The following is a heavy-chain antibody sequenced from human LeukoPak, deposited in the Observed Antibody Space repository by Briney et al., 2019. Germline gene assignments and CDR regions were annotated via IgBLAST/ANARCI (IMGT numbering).Heavy chain of an antibody. CDR3: ARANSSGWYRGGYYYYYGMDV. Sequence: SETLSLTCAVYGGSFSDYYWSWIRQPPGKGLEWIGEINHSGSTNYNPSLKSRVTISVDTSKNQFSLKLSSVTAADTAVYYCARANSSGWYRGGYYYYYGMDVWGQGTTVTVSS. D-gene: IGHD6-19*01. CDR2: INHSGST. J-gene: IGHJ6*02. V-gene: IGHV4-34*01. CDR1: GGSFSDYY.